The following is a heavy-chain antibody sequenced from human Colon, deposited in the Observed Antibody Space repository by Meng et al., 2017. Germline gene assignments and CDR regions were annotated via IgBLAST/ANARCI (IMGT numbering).Heavy chain of an antibody. Sequence: HVPLRGPGPSLGEPSGTLSPTCISSGGSVSSPSCYWCWIRQTPGKGLGWIGYFYYTGSANYNPSLKSRVTISVDTSKNLFSLNLTSVTAADTAVYYCARGRGSYSSIDFWGQGTLVTVFS. CDR2: FYYTGSA. V-gene: IGHV4-61*03. CDR1: GGSVSSPSCY. CDR3: ARGRGSYSSIDF. D-gene: IGHD1-26*01. J-gene: IGHJ4*02.